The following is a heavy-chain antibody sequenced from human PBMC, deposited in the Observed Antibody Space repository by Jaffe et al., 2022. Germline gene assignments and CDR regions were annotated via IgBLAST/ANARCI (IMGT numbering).Heavy chain of an antibody. CDR3: AHGYSSGWSPSIFDY. Sequence: QITLKESGPTLVKPTQTLTLTCTFSGFSLSTSGVGVGWIRQPPGKALEWLALIYWNDDKRYSPSLKSRLTITKDTSKNQVVLTMTNMDPVDTATYYCAHGYSSGWSPSIFDYWGQGTLVTVSS. CDR1: GFSLSTSGVG. CDR2: IYWNDDK. J-gene: IGHJ4*02. V-gene: IGHV2-5*01. D-gene: IGHD6-19*01.